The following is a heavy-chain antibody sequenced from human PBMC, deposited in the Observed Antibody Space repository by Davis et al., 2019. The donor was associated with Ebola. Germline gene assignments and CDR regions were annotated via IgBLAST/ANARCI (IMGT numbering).Heavy chain of an antibody. CDR2: INPDSGGT. V-gene: IGHV1-2*02. D-gene: IGHD2-2*01. CDR1: GYSFTGYN. J-gene: IGHJ4*02. CDR3: ARGGAGYCSTTRCYFDF. Sequence: ASVKVSCKASGYSFTGYNIHWVRQAPGEGLEWMGWINPDSGGTNYAQKFQGRVTMTRDTSINTAYMEFSRLRSDDTAMYYCARGGAGYCSTTRCYFDFWGQGTLVTVSS.